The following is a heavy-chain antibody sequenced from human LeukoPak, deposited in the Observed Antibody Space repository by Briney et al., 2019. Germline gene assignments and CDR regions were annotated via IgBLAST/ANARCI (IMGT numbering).Heavy chain of an antibody. CDR1: GYSFTSYW. J-gene: IGHJ3*02. CDR2: IYPGDSDT. D-gene: IGHD6-13*01. Sequence: GESLKISCKGSGYSFTSYWIGWVRQMPRRGLEWMGIIYPGDSDTRYSPSFQGQVTISADKSISTAYLQWSSLKASDTAMYYCARHPQQLPDAFDIRGQGTMVTVSS. CDR3: ARHPQQLPDAFDI. V-gene: IGHV5-51*01.